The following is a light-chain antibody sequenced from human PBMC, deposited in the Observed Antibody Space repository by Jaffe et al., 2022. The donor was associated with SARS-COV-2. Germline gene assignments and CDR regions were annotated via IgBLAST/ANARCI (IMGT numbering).Light chain of an antibody. V-gene: IGKV3-15*01. CDR2: AAS. Sequence: EIVMTQSPATVSVSPGERATLSCRASQSVGSNLAWYQQKPGQAPRLLIYAASTRATGIPGRFSGSGSGTEFTLTISSLQSEDFAVYYCQQYTNRPPLTFGGGTKVEIK. CDR1: QSVGSN. J-gene: IGKJ4*01. CDR3: QQYTNRPPLT.